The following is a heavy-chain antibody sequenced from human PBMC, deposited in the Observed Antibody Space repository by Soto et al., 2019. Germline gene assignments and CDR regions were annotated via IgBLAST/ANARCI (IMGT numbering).Heavy chain of an antibody. CDR3: SRLVGVAAAGPFDY. J-gene: IGHJ4*02. CDR2: IYYSGST. CDR1: GGSISSYY. D-gene: IGHD6-13*01. V-gene: IGHV4-59*12. Sequence: LSLTCTVSGGSISSYYWSWIRQPPGKGLEWIGYIYYSGSTYYNPSLKSRVTISVDTSKNQFSLKLSSVTDADTAVYVWSRLVGVAAAGPFDYWGQDTLVPVSS.